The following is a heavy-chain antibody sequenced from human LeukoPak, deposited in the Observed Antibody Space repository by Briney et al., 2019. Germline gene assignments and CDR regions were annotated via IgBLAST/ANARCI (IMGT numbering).Heavy chain of an antibody. D-gene: IGHD1-26*01. CDR1: GFTFSNAW. Sequence: KPGGSLRLSCAASGFTFSNAWMSWVRQAPGKGLEWVGRIKSKTDGGTTDYAAPVKGRFTISRDDSKNTLYLQMNSLKTEDTAVYYCTTDPPDIVGATTLGYYYYYMDVWGKGTTVTVSS. V-gene: IGHV3-15*01. CDR2: IKSKTDGGTT. J-gene: IGHJ6*03. CDR3: TTDPPDIVGATTLGYYYYYMDV.